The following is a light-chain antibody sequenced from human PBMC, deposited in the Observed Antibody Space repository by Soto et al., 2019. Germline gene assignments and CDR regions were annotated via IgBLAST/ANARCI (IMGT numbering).Light chain of an antibody. CDR1: NSDLGDYDY. CDR2: DVS. CDR3: SSYTSRNASYA. V-gene: IGLV2-14*01. J-gene: IGLJ1*01. Sequence: LTQPASVSVSPAQSIAISCTGANSDLGDYDYVSWYQQRPGEAHKLIIYDVSNRPSGVSDRFSGSKSGNTASLTISGLQAEDEADYYCSSYTSRNASYAFGAGTKVTVL.